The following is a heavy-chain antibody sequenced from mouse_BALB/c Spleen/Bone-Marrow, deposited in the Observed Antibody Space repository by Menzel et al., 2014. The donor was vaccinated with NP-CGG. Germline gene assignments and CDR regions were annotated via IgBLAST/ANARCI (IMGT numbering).Heavy chain of an antibody. J-gene: IGHJ4*01. CDR1: GHSITSAYY. V-gene: IGHV3-6*02. Sequence: EVKLLESGPGLVKPSQSLSLTCSVTGHSITSAYYWNWIRQFPGNKLEWMGYISHDGTNNYNPSLKNRFSITRDTSKNRFFLKLNSVTTEDTATYYCSSYNYYGMDYWGQGTSVTVSS. CDR2: ISHDGTN. CDR3: SSYNYYGMDY.